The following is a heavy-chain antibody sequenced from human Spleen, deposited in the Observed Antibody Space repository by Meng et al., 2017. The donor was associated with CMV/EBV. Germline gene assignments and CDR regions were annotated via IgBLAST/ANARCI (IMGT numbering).Heavy chain of an antibody. CDR2: IYTSGTT. J-gene: IGHJ1*01. V-gene: IGHV4-4*07. CDR3: ARGIESAPEYFQH. CDR1: GGSLSSYY. Sequence: QVQLQESGPAMGKSAENLSLTCTVYGGSLSSYYWSWIRQPDGKGLEWIGRIYTSGTTNYNPSLKSRVTMSVDTSKNQFSLKLSSVTAADTAVYYCARGIESAPEYFQHWGQGTLVTVSS.